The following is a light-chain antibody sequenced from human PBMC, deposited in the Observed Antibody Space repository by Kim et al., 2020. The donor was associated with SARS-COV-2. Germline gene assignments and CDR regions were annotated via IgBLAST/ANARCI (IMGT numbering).Light chain of an antibody. V-gene: IGLV1-44*01. Sequence: GHTVTISCSGSKSSIETNTISWYQQFPGSAPRLLIHEDDRRPSGVPERFSGSRSGTSASLAISGLQSEDEADYYCAAWDDNLNVPVFGGGTQLTVL. CDR2: EDD. CDR3: AAWDDNLNVPV. CDR1: KSSIETNT. J-gene: IGLJ2*01.